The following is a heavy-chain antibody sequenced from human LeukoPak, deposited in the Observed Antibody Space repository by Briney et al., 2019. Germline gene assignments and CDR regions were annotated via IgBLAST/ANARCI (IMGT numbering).Heavy chain of an antibody. CDR1: GFTFSNYA. D-gene: IGHD6-19*01. J-gene: IGHJ4*02. CDR3: ATATVAGRGYYFDY. Sequence: GGSLRLSCAPSGFTFSNYAMSWVRQAPGKGLEWGSAIGGSGGGTCYADSVKGRFTISRDNSKNTLYLQMNSLRVEDTAVYYCATATVAGRGYYFDYWGQGTLVTVSS. CDR2: IGGSGGGT. V-gene: IGHV3-23*01.